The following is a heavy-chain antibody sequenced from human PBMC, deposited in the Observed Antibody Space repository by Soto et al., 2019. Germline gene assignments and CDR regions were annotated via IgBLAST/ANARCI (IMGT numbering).Heavy chain of an antibody. J-gene: IGHJ4*02. CDR2: ISSDGNNK. Sequence: QVQLVESGGGVVQPGRSLRLSCAASGFRFSNHAMHWVRQAPGKGLEWMSVISSDGNNKHYADSLKGRFTISRDNSRNTLYLEVDSLGPEDTAVYYCARDNAYADFDYWGQGTLVTVSS. D-gene: IGHD2-21*01. CDR3: ARDNAYADFDY. CDR1: GFRFSNHA. V-gene: IGHV3-30*03.